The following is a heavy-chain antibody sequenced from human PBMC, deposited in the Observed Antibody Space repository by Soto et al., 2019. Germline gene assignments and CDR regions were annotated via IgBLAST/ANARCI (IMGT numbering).Heavy chain of an antibody. D-gene: IGHD2-15*01. CDR3: ARDNSQNYGTPAASSWLHP. CDR2: INPSGDSR. V-gene: IGHV1-46*01. Sequence: ASVKVSCKASGFSFSDYFMHWVRQAPGQGLEWMGIINPSGDSRNYAQKFQGRVTITRDTSTSTVYMDLSSLRYEDTAVYYCARDNSQNYGTPAASSWLHPWGPGTPVPV. CDR1: GFSFSDYF. J-gene: IGHJ5*02.